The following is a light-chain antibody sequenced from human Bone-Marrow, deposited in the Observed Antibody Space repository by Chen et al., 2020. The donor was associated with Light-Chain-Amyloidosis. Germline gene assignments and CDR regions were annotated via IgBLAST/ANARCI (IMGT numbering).Light chain of an antibody. CDR1: TSNIGKNY. CDR3: GTWDVSLSGRV. Sequence: SALTQPPSLSAAPGQNVTISCSGGTSNIGKNYVSWYQQLPGTAPKLLIYDSNKRPSGIPDRFSGTQSRTSAALGITGLQPGDEADYYCGTWDVSLSGRVFGGGTRLTVL. V-gene: IGLV1-51*01. CDR2: DSN. J-gene: IGLJ3*02.